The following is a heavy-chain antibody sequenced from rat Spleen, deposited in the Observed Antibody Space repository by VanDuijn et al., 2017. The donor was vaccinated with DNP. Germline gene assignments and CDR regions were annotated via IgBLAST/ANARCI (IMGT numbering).Heavy chain of an antibody. Sequence: EVQLVESGGGLVQPGRSLKLSCAASGFTFDNYYMAWVRQAPTKGLEWVTSISAGSVSTYYRDSVKGRFTISRDNAKNTLYLQMNGLRSEDTATYYCVRSASYGGYWFAYWGQGTLVTVSS. CDR1: GFTFDNYY. V-gene: IGHV5S23*01. CDR2: ISAGSVST. J-gene: IGHJ3*01. CDR3: VRSASYGGYWFAY. D-gene: IGHD1-11*01.